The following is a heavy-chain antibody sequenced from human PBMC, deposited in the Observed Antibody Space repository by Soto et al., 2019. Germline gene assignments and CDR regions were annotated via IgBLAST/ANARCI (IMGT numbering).Heavy chain of an antibody. Sequence: GGSLRLSCAASGFTFSSYSMNWVRQAPGKGLEWVSSISSSSSYIYYADSVKGRFTISRDNAKNSLYLQMNSLRAEDTAVYYCAREGINNYNEYYFDSWGQGTVVTVSS. J-gene: IGHJ4*02. D-gene: IGHD4-4*01. CDR3: AREGINNYNEYYFDS. V-gene: IGHV3-21*01. CDR2: ISSSSSYI. CDR1: GFTFSSYS.